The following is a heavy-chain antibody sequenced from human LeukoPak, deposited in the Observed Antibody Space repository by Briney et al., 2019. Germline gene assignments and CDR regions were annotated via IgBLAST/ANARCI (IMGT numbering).Heavy chain of an antibody. V-gene: IGHV1-2*02. J-gene: IGHJ6*02. CDR2: INPNSGGT. Sequence: GASVKVSCKASGYTFTGYYIYWVRQAPGQGLEWMGWINPNSGGTNYAQKFQGRVTMTREMSISTAYMELSRLRSDDTAVYYCVRVTMIVVADGMDVWGQGTTVTVSS. CDR1: GYTFTGYY. CDR3: VRVTMIVVADGMDV. D-gene: IGHD3-22*01.